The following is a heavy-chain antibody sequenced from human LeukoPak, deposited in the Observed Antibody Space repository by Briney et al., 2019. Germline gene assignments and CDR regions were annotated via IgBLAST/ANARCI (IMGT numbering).Heavy chain of an antibody. V-gene: IGHV1-46*01. D-gene: IGHD2-15*01. Sequence: ASVKVSCKASGYTFTSYYMHWVRQAPGQGLGWMGIINPSGGSTSYAQKFQGRVTMTRDTSTSTVYMELSSLRSEDTAVYYRAREEVAATNWFDPWGQGTLVTVSS. CDR1: GYTFTSYY. CDR2: INPSGGST. J-gene: IGHJ5*02. CDR3: AREEVAATNWFDP.